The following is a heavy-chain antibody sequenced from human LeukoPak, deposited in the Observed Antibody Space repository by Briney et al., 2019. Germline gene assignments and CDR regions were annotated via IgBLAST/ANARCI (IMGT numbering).Heavy chain of an antibody. CDR3: AEQLRYYYYYYMDV. D-gene: IGHD4-17*01. Sequence: PSQTLSLTCTVSGGSISSSSYYWGWIRQPPGKGLEWIGSIYYSGSTYYNPSLKSRVTISVDTSKNQFSLKLSSVTAADTAVYYCAEQLRYYYYYYMDVWGKGTTVTVSS. CDR2: IYYSGST. J-gene: IGHJ6*03. CDR1: GGSISSSSYY. V-gene: IGHV4-39*01.